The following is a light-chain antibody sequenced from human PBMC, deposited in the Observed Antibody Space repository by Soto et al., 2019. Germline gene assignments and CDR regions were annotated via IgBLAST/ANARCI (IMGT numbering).Light chain of an antibody. CDR2: KVS. J-gene: IGKJ2*01. CDR1: QSLVYSDGTTY. CDR3: LQCTHWPNT. Sequence: DVVMTPSPLSLPVTLGQPASISCSSSQSLVYSDGTTYLSWFQQRPGQSPRRLIYKVSSRDSGVPDRFSGSGSVTDFTLKISRVEAEDVGVYYCLQCTHWPNTFGQGTKLEIK. V-gene: IGKV2-30*01.